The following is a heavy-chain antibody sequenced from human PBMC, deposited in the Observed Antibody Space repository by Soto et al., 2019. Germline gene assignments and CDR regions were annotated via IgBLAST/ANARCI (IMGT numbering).Heavy chain of an antibody. V-gene: IGHV3-30-3*01. CDR1: GFTFSNYA. CDR3: ARDGLGVGRIVVAGSSFEN. D-gene: IGHD6-19*01. Sequence: QVQLVESGGGVVQPGRSLRLSCVGSGFTFSNYAMHWVRQAPGKGLEWVAVISYDGSNENYADSVKGRFTISRDNSKNTLDVQMNRLRDEDTAMYYCARDGLGVGRIVVAGSSFENWGQGTLVTVSS. J-gene: IGHJ4*02. CDR2: ISYDGSNE.